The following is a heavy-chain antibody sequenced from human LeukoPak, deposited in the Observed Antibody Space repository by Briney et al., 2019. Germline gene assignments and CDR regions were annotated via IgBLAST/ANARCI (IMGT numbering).Heavy chain of an antibody. D-gene: IGHD2-15*01. Sequence: GGSLRLSCAASGFTFRNFGMTWVRQVPGKGLEWVSVIYSGGYTYYADSVKGRFTISRDNSKNTLYLQMDSLRAEDTAVYYCARADSIVVPPYDAFDIWGQGTMVTVSS. J-gene: IGHJ3*02. CDR2: IYSGGYT. CDR3: ARADSIVVPPYDAFDI. V-gene: IGHV3-66*01. CDR1: GFTFRNFG.